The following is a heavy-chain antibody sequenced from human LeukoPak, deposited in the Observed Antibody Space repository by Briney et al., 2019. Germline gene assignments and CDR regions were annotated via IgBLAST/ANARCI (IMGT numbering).Heavy chain of an antibody. CDR1: GGSTSSYY. V-gene: IGHV4-59*08. CDR3: ASRASLAAKGPPWAFDI. D-gene: IGHD2-15*01. Sequence: SATLSLTCTVSGGSTSSYYWSWIRQPPGKGLEWIGYIYYSGSTNYNPSLKSRVTISVDTSKNQISLKLSSVTAADTAVYYCASRASLAAKGPPWAFDIWGQGTMVTVSS. CDR2: IYYSGST. J-gene: IGHJ3*02.